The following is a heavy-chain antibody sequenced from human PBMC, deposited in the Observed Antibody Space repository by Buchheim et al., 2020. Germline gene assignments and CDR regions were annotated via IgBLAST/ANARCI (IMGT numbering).Heavy chain of an antibody. Sequence: QEQLQQWGAGLLKPSETLSLTCAVYGGSFSGYYWSWIRQPPGKGLEWIGEINHSGSTNYNPSLKSRVTISVDTSKNKFSLKLSSVTAADTAVYYCARWYTRDWYFDLWGRGTL. V-gene: IGHV4-34*01. CDR2: INHSGST. J-gene: IGHJ2*01. CDR1: GGSFSGYY. D-gene: IGHD1-14*01. CDR3: ARWYTRDWYFDL.